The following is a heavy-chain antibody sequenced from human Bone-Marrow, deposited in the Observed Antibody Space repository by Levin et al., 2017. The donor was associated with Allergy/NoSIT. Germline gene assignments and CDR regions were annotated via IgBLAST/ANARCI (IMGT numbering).Heavy chain of an antibody. J-gene: IGHJ6*02. V-gene: IGHV3-21*06. CDR1: GFDFSTFH. Sequence: GGSLRLSCAASGFDFSTFHIHWVRQAPGKGLEWVSSISGSSSYIYYAESARGRFTISRDNAKNSLYLQMTGLRVEDTAVYYCARLGTTFGTFLTEYYHGLDVWGQGTTVNVSS. CDR3: ARLGTTFGTFLTEYYHGLDV. CDR2: ISGSSSYI. D-gene: IGHD3-3*01.